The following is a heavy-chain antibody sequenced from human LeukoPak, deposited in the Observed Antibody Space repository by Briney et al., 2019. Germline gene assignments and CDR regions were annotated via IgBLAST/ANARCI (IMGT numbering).Heavy chain of an antibody. Sequence: SETLSLTCAVYGGSFSGYYWSWIRQPPGKGLEWIGEINHSGSTNYNPSLKSRVTISVDTSKNQLSLKLSSVTAADTAVYYCARGGKWLLLRVLDYWGQGTLVTVSS. CDR3: ARGGKWLLLRVLDY. V-gene: IGHV4-34*01. CDR2: INHSGST. CDR1: GGSFSGYY. D-gene: IGHD3-22*01. J-gene: IGHJ4*02.